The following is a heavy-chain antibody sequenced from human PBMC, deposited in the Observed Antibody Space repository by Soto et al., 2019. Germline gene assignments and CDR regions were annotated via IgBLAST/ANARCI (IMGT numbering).Heavy chain of an antibody. Sequence: QVQLVQSGAEVKKPGSSVKVSCKASGGTFSSYAISWVRQAPGQGLEWMGGIIPIFGTANYAQKFQGRVTITADESTSTAYMELSSLRSEDTAVYYCARDVRETASYAFDIWGQGTIVTVSS. CDR2: IIPIFGTA. CDR1: GGTFSSYA. J-gene: IGHJ3*02. D-gene: IGHD2-21*02. V-gene: IGHV1-69*01. CDR3: ARDVRETASYAFDI.